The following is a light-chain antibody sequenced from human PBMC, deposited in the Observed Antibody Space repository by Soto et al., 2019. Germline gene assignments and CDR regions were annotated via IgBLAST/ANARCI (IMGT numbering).Light chain of an antibody. CDR1: QGISNS. V-gene: IGKV1-27*01. Sequence: DIQMTQSPSSLSASVGDTVTITCRASQGISNSLAWFQQKPGRVPQFLIYAASTLQPGVPPRFSGSGSGTDFTLTISRLQPEDVATYYCQNYNSAPRTFGPGTRVEIK. CDR2: AAS. CDR3: QNYNSAPRT. J-gene: IGKJ3*01.